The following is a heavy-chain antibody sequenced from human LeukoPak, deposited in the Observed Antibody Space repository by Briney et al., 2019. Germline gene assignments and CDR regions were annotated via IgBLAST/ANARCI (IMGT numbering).Heavy chain of an antibody. CDR1: GFTFSNAW. J-gene: IGHJ6*02. CDR3: TTVQVAYCGGDCYSDGMDV. CDR2: IKSKTDGGTT. D-gene: IGHD2-21*02. V-gene: IGHV3-15*07. Sequence: PGGSLRLSCAASGFTFSNAWMNWVRQAPGKGLEWVGRIKSKTDGGTTDYAAPVKGRFTISRDDSKNTLYLQMNSLKTEDTAVYYCTTVQVAYCGGDCYSDGMDVWGQGTTVTVSS.